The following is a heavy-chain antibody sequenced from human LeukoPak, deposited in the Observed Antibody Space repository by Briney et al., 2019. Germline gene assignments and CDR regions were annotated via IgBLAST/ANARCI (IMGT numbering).Heavy chain of an antibody. CDR3: ARTSEGRPAAGWLDP. Sequence: ASVKVSCKASGYTFTSYGISWVRQAPGQGLEWMGWISAYNGNTNYAQKLQGRVTMTTDTSTSTAYMELRSLRSDDTAVYYCARTSEGRPAAGWLDPWGQGTLVTVSS. J-gene: IGHJ5*02. CDR1: GYTFTSYG. CDR2: ISAYNGNT. V-gene: IGHV1-18*01. D-gene: IGHD2-2*01.